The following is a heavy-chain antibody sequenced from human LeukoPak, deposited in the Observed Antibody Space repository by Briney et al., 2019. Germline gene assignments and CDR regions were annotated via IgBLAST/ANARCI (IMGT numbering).Heavy chain of an antibody. V-gene: IGHV4-4*09. Sequence: SETLSLTCTVSGVSINTYYASWIRQAPGKGLEFIGFIYNGGNTNYNPSRKSRATISVDPSNNQFSLRLTSVTAADTAMYYCAAGPWELDFWGQGTLVTVSS. CDR2: IYNGGNT. CDR3: AAGPWELDF. CDR1: GVSINTYY. J-gene: IGHJ4*02. D-gene: IGHD1-26*01.